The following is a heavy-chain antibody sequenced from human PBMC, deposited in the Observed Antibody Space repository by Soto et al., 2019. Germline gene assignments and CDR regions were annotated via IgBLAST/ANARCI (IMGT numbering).Heavy chain of an antibody. CDR1: GGSHSSYY. J-gene: IGHJ4*02. Sequence: SETLSLTCTVSGGSHSSYYRTWIRQPPGKALEWIGYVYYSGNTNYNPSLKSRVTISVDTSKNQFSLRLGSVTAADTAVYYCARGVVVVVAAFPLHFDYWGQGTLVTVSS. CDR3: ARGVVVVVAAFPLHFDY. V-gene: IGHV4-59*01. D-gene: IGHD2-15*01. CDR2: VYYSGNT.